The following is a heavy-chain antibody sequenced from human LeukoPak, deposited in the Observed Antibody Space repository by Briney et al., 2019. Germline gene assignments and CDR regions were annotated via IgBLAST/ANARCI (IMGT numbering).Heavy chain of an antibody. Sequence: SQTLSLTCAISGDSVSSNSAAWNWIRQSPSRGLEWLGRTYYRSKWYNDYAVSVKSRITINPDTSKNQFSLKLSSVTAADTAVYYCARKSSRQWLANYYFDYWGQGTLVTVSS. V-gene: IGHV6-1*01. CDR2: TYYRSKWYN. J-gene: IGHJ4*02. CDR1: GDSVSSNSAA. CDR3: ARKSSRQWLANYYFDY. D-gene: IGHD6-19*01.